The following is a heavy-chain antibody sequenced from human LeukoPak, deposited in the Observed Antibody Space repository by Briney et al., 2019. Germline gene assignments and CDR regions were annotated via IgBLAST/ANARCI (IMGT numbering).Heavy chain of an antibody. V-gene: IGHV3-23*01. J-gene: IGHJ4*02. CDR2: ISGDGART. CDR3: AKGGLTTPLHY. D-gene: IGHD1-14*01. Sequence: GGSLRLSCAASAFPFSTYVMSWVRQAPGGGLEWISSISGDGARTYYTNSVKGQLTISRDNPKNTLFLQVNSLRVEDTAVYYCAKGGLTTPLHYWGQGTLVTVSS. CDR1: AFPFSTYV.